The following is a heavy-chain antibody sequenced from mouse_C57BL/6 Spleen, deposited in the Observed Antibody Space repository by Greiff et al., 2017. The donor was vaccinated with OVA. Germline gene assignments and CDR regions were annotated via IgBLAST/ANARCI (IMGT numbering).Heavy chain of an antibody. CDR1: GFTFTDYY. CDR2: IRNKANGYTT. Sequence: EVKVVESGGGLVQPGGSLSLSCAASGFTFTDYYMSWVRQPPGKALEWLGFIRNKANGYTTEYSASVKGRFTISRDNSQSILYLQMNALRAEDSATYYCARSPYYYGSSDYWGQGTTLTVSS. D-gene: IGHD1-1*01. CDR3: ARSPYYYGSSDY. J-gene: IGHJ2*01. V-gene: IGHV7-3*01.